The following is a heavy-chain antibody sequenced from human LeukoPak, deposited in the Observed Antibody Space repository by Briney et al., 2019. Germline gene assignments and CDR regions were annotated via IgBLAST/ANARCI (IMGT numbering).Heavy chain of an antibody. CDR1: GGSFSGYY. Sequence: PSETLSLTCAVYGGSFSGYYWSWNRQPPGKGLEWIGEINHSGSTNYNPSLKRRVTISVDTSKNQFSLKLSSVTAADTAVYYCARHGYSSSWRDYWGQGTLVTVSS. V-gene: IGHV4-34*01. D-gene: IGHD6-13*01. CDR2: INHSGST. CDR3: ARHGYSSSWRDY. J-gene: IGHJ4*02.